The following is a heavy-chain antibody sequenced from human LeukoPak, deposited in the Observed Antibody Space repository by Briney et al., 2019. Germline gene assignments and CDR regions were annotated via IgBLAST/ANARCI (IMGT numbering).Heavy chain of an antibody. J-gene: IGHJ3*02. V-gene: IGHV3-7*01. CDR1: GFTFSSYW. CDR2: IKQDGSEK. CDR3: ARDFTIVVVPAAIDAFDI. Sequence: GGSLRLSCAASGFTFSSYWMSWVRQAPGKGLEWVANIKQDGSEKYYVDSVKGRFTISRDNAKNSLYLQMNSLRAEDTAVYYCARDFTIVVVPAAIDAFDIWGQGTMVTVSS. D-gene: IGHD2-2*01.